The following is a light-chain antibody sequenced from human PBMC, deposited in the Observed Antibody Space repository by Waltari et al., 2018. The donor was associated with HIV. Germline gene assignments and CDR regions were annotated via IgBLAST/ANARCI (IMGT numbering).Light chain of an antibody. CDR2: GAS. J-gene: IGKJ5*01. V-gene: IGKV3-15*01. Sequence: EIVMTQSPAPLSVSPGERATLSCRASQSVSSNLAWYQQKPGQAPWLLIYGASTRATGIPARFSGSGSGTEFTLTISSLQSEDFAVYYCQQYNNWITFGQGTRLEIK. CDR1: QSVSSN. CDR3: QQYNNWIT.